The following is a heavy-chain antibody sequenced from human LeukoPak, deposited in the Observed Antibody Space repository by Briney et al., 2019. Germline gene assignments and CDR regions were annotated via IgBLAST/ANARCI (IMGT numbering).Heavy chain of an antibody. CDR2: IYSSGST. V-gene: IGHV4-59*08. Sequence: SETLSLTCTISDGSINTYYWSWIRQPPGKGLEWIGHIYSSGSTNYNPSLKSRVTISVDTSKNQFSLKLRSVTAADTAVYYCARRWQLYFDYWGQGTLVTVSS. CDR1: DGSINTYY. J-gene: IGHJ4*02. D-gene: IGHD2-15*01. CDR3: ARRWQLYFDY.